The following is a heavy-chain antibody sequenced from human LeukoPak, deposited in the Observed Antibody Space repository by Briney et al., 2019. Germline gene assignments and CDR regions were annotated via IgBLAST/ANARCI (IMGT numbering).Heavy chain of an antibody. CDR1: GYSFTSYW. Sequence: GESLKISCKGSGYSFTSYWIGWVRQMPGKGLEWMGIIYPGDYDTRYSPSFQGQVTISADKSISTAYLQWSSLKASDTAMYYCATLHCSGGSCQGYFDYWGQGTLVTVSS. J-gene: IGHJ4*02. CDR3: ATLHCSGGSCQGYFDY. CDR2: IYPGDYDT. D-gene: IGHD2-15*01. V-gene: IGHV5-51*03.